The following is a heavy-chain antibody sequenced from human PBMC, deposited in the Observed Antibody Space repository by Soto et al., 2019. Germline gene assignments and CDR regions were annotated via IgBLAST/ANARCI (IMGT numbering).Heavy chain of an antibody. Sequence: QVQLVQSGAEVKKPGASVKVSCKASGYTFTSYAMHWVRQAPGQRLEWMGWINAGNGNTKYSQKFQGRVTITSDTSASTAYMELSSLRSEDTAVYYCARLLGEFYDYFDYWGQGTLVTVSS. CDR1: GYTFTSYA. CDR2: INAGNGNT. J-gene: IGHJ4*02. D-gene: IGHD3-10*01. V-gene: IGHV1-3*01. CDR3: ARLLGEFYDYFDY.